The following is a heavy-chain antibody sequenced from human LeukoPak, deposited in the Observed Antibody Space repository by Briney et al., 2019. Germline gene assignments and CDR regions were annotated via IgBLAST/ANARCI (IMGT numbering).Heavy chain of an antibody. CDR3: ARQIASAGTAGFDF. J-gene: IGHJ4*02. CDR2: IYSGGST. V-gene: IGHV4-4*07. CDR1: GASLNSYY. D-gene: IGHD6-13*01. Sequence: SETLSLTCTVSGASLNSYYWSWIRQPAGKGLEWIGRIYSGGSTNYNPSLKSRVTLSVDTSKNQFSLRLSSLTAADTAVYYCARQIASAGTAGFDFWGQGALVTVSS.